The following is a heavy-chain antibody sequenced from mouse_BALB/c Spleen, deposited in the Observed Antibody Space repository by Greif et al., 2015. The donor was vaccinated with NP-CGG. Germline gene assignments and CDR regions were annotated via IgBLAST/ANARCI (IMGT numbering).Heavy chain of an antibody. CDR3: TRLGLLLQWYFDG. D-gene: IGHD2-3*01. J-gene: IGHJ1*01. CDR1: GYTFTSYW. V-gene: IGHV1-69*02. CDR2: IYPSDSYT. Sequence: VQLQPSGAELVRPGASVKLSCKASGYTFTSYWINWVKQRPGQGLEWIGNIYPSDSYTNYTQKFKDKATLTVDKSSSXAYRQLSRPASEDSGVYFCTRLGLLLQWYFDGGGAGTTVTVSS.